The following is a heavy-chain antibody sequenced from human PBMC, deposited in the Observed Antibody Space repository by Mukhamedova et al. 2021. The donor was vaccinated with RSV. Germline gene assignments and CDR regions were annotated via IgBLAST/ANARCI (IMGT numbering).Heavy chain of an antibody. CDR3: AKPHPTLSTYG. CDR2: ISFDGSDT. Sequence: GFTFRDYDIHWVRQAPGKGLEWVAFISFDGSDTNYAASVKGRFIISRDNSNSTLFLQMNSLRADDTAVYFCAKPHPTLSTYGWG. V-gene: IGHV3-30*18. J-gene: IGHJ1*01. D-gene: IGHD2/OR15-2a*01. CDR1: GFTFRDYD.